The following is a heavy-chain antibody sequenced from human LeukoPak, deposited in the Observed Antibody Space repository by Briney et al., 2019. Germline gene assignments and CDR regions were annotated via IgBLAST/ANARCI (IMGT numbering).Heavy chain of an antibody. Sequence: SETLSLTCTVSGGSISGYYWSWIRQPAGKGLEWIGRIYTSGSTNYNPSLKSRVTMSVDTSQNQFSLKLSSVTAADTAVYYCARQPSYSSSWYYYYGMDVWGQGTTVTVSS. CDR1: GGSISGYY. J-gene: IGHJ6*02. CDR2: IYTSGST. D-gene: IGHD6-13*01. V-gene: IGHV4-4*07. CDR3: ARQPSYSSSWYYYYGMDV.